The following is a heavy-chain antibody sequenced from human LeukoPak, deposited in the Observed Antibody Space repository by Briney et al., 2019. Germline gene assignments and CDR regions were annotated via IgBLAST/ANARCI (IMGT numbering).Heavy chain of an antibody. CDR1: GLMFRSYS. CDR3: AREGSGSHYADY. CDR2: ISSSGGFQ. D-gene: IGHD1-26*01. J-gene: IGHJ4*02. V-gene: IGHV3-21*01. Sequence: GGSLRLSCAASGLMFRSYSMNWVRQAPGKGLEWVSGISSSGGFQYYADSVKGRFIISRDNAKNSLYLQMNTLRADDMAVYYCAREGSGSHYADYWGQGTLVTVSS.